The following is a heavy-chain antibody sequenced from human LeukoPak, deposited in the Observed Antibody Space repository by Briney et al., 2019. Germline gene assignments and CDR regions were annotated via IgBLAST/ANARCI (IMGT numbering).Heavy chain of an antibody. CDR2: IYYSGST. Sequence: SETLSLTCTVSGGSISSSSYYWGWIRQPPGKGLEWIGSIYYSGSTYYNPSLKSRVTISVDTSKNQFSLKLSSVTAADTAVYYCARRTYYYDSSGYYFDAFDIWGQGTMVTVSS. D-gene: IGHD3-22*01. V-gene: IGHV4-39*01. CDR3: ARRTYYYDSSGYYFDAFDI. CDR1: GGSISSSSYY. J-gene: IGHJ3*02.